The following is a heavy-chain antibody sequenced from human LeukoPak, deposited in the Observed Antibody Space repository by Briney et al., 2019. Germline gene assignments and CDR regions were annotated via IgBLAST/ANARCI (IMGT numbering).Heavy chain of an antibody. CDR2: INPNSGGT. CDR3: ARSVAGPFYYYYYYMDV. J-gene: IGHJ6*03. D-gene: IGHD6-19*01. CDR1: RYTFTGYY. Sequence: ASVKVSCKASRYTFTGYYMHWVRQAPGQGLEWMGWINPNSGGTNYAQKFQGRVTMTRDTSISTAYMELSSLRSEDTAVYYCARSVAGPFYYYYYYMDVWGKGTTVTVSS. V-gene: IGHV1-2*02.